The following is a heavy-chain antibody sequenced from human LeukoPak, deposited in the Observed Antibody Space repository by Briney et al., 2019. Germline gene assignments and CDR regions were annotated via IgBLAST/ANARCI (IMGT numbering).Heavy chain of an antibody. J-gene: IGHJ6*02. Sequence: ASVKVSCKASGYTFTSYDINWVRQATGQGLEWMGWMNPNSGNTGYAQKFQGRVTMTRNTSISTAYMELSSLRSEDTAVYYCARIPEERYFDSTGYYYGMDVWGQGTTVTVSS. CDR1: GYTFTSYD. D-gene: IGHD3-9*01. CDR2: MNPNSGNT. CDR3: ARIPEERYFDSTGYYYGMDV. V-gene: IGHV1-8*01.